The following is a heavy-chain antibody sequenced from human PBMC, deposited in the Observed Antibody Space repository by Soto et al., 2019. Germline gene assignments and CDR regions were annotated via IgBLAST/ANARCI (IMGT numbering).Heavy chain of an antibody. Sequence: GASVKVSCKASGYTFTGYYMHWVRQAPGQGLEWMGWINPNSGGTNYAQKFQGRVTMTRDTSISTAYMELSRLRSDDTAVYYCARVRGRYYDSRILDYWGQGTLVTVS. CDR3: ARVRGRYYDSRILDY. CDR2: INPNSGGT. CDR1: GYTFTGYY. V-gene: IGHV1-2*02. J-gene: IGHJ4*02. D-gene: IGHD3-22*01.